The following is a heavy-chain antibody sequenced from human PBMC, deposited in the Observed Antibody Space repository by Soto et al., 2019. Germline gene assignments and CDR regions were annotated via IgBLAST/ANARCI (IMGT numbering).Heavy chain of an antibody. J-gene: IGHJ4*02. V-gene: IGHV1-69*12. Sequence: QVQLVQSGAEVKKPGSSVKVSCKASGGTFSSYAISWVRQAPGQGLEWMGGIIPIFGTANYAKKFQGRVTITADESTSTAYMELSSLRSEDTAVYYCARDNGAYCGGDCYSLGYWGQGTLVTVS. D-gene: IGHD2-21*02. CDR3: ARDNGAYCGGDCYSLGY. CDR1: GGTFSSYA. CDR2: IIPIFGTA.